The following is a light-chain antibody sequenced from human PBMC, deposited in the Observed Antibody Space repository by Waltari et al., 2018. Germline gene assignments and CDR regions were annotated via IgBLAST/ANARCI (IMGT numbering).Light chain of an antibody. CDR2: KAS. CDR3: QQYSSDST. CDR1: QRISSW. J-gene: IGKJ1*01. Sequence: DIQMTQSPSTLSASVGDRVPITCRASQRISSWLAWYQQKPGKAPKLLIYKASSLESGVPSRFSGSGSGTEFTLTISSLQPDDFATYYCQQYSSDSTFGQGTKVEIK. V-gene: IGKV1-5*03.